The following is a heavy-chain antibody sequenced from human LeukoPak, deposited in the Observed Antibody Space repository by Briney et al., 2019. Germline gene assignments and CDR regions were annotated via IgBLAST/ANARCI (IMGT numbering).Heavy chain of an antibody. CDR2: INSDGSST. J-gene: IGHJ4*02. CDR3: ARGSRYDSSGYYVY. CDR1: GFTFSSYW. D-gene: IGHD3-22*01. Sequence: GGSLRLSCAASGFTFSSYWMHWVRQAPGKGLVWVSRINSDGSSTTYTDSVKGRFTISRDNAKNTLYLQMNSLRAEDTAVYHCARGSRYDSSGYYVYWGQGTLVTVSS. V-gene: IGHV3-74*01.